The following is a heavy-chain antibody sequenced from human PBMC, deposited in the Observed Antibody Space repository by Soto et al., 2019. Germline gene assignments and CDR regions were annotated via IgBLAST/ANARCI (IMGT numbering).Heavy chain of an antibody. V-gene: IGHV3-43*01. D-gene: IGHD6-6*01. Sequence: GGSLRLSCAASGFTFDDYTMHWVRQVPGKGLEWVSLISWDGGNTYYAGSVKGRFTISRDNRKNSLYLQMNSLRIEDTAFYYCAKDTDFVLDYWGQGTLVTVSS. CDR2: ISWDGGNT. J-gene: IGHJ4*02. CDR1: GFTFDDYT. CDR3: AKDTDFVLDY.